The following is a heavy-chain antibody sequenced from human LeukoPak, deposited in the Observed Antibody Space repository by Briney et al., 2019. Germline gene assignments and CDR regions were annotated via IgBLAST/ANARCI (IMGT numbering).Heavy chain of an antibody. J-gene: IGHJ4*02. CDR2: MNPNSGNT. D-gene: IGHD2-2*01. V-gene: IGHV1-8*01. CDR1: GYTFSNYD. Sequence: ASVKVSCEASGYTFSNYDVTWVRQAPGQGLEYMGWMNPNSGNTGFAQKFRGRVTMTSDASTTSAFMELMRLTSEDTAVYYCTRAVRNQLLSEYWGQGTRITVSS. CDR3: TRAVRNQLLSEY.